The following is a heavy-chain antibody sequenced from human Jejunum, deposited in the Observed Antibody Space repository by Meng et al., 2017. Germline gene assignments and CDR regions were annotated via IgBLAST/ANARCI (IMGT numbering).Heavy chain of an antibody. D-gene: IGHD5-24*01. CDR1: GGSMSGSY. CDR2: IYYTGSP. J-gene: IGHJ3*02. V-gene: IGHV4-59*13. Sequence: SETLSLTCTVSGGSMSGSYWSWIRQPPGKGLEWIAYIYYTGSPNYNPSLKSRVTISVDTSKNQFSLKLSSVTAADTAVYYCARVPIKMSTFKAFDIWGQGTMVTVS. CDR3: ARVPIKMSTFKAFDI.